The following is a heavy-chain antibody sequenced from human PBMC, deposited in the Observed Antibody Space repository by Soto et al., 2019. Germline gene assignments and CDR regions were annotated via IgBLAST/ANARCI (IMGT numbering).Heavy chain of an antibody. V-gene: IGHV1-18*01. CDR3: ARDRGYSTSPTHIDY. J-gene: IGHJ4*02. Sequence: GASVKVSCKTSGYTFINYGVSWVRQAPGQGLEWVGWINGYNGNTNSAQNVQGRVTMTRDTSTSTAYMELRSLRSNDTAVYYCARDRGYSTSPTHIDYWGQGTLVTVSS. D-gene: IGHD5-12*01. CDR2: INGYNGNT. CDR1: GYTFINYG.